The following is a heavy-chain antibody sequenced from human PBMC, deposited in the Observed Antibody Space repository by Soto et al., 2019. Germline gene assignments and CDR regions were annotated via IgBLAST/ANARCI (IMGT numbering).Heavy chain of an antibody. CDR1: GGSISRGGYY. V-gene: IGHV4-31*03. CDR3: AISIDS. CDR2: IYYSGST. J-gene: IGHJ5*01. Sequence: SETLSLTCTVSGGSISRGGYYWSWIRQHPGKGLEWIGYIYYSGSTYYNPSLTSRVTISVDTSKNQFSLKLSSVTAADAAVYYFAISIDSWGQGTLVTVSS.